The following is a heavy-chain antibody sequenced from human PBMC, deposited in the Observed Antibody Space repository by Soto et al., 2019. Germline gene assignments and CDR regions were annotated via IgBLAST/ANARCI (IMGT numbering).Heavy chain of an antibody. D-gene: IGHD1-26*01. J-gene: IGHJ4*02. CDR2: IYYSGST. Sequence: SETLSLTCTVSGGSISSYYWSWIRQPPGKGLEWIGYIYYSGSTNYNPSLKSRVTISVDTSKNQFSLKLSSVTAADTAVYYCARDGEPGGGRGSYYDYWGQGTLVTVSS. CDR3: ARDGEPGGGRGSYYDY. CDR1: GGSISSYY. V-gene: IGHV4-59*01.